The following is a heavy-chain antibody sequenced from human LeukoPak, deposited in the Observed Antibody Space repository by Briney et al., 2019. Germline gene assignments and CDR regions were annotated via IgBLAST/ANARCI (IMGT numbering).Heavy chain of an antibody. Sequence: GGSLRLSCAASGFTFSSYSMNWVRQALGKGLEWVSSISSSSSYIYYADSVKGRFTISRDNAKNSLYLRMNSLRAEDTAVYYCARNLYSGKLSPWGQGTLVTVSS. J-gene: IGHJ5*02. D-gene: IGHD1-26*01. CDR1: GFTFSSYS. CDR3: ARNLYSGKLSP. V-gene: IGHV3-21*01. CDR2: ISSSSSYI.